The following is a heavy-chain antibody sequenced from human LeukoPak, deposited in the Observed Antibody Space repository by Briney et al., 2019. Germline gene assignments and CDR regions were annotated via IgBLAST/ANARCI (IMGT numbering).Heavy chain of an antibody. Sequence: GGSLRLSCAASGFTFSSYWMHWVRQAPGKGLVWVSRINSDGSSTSYADSVKGRFTISRDNAKNTLYLQMNSLRAEDTAVYYCARAMYYDILTGYYYFDYWGQGTLVTVSS. V-gene: IGHV3-74*01. CDR2: INSDGSST. D-gene: IGHD3-9*01. CDR1: GFTFSSYW. CDR3: ARAMYYDILTGYYYFDY. J-gene: IGHJ4*02.